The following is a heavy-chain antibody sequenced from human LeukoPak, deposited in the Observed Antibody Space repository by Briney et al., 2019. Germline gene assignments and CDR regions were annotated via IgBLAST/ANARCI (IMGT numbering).Heavy chain of an antibody. Sequence: SETLSLTCAVYGGSFSGYYWNWIRQPPGKGLEWIGEINHSGRINYNPSLKSRVTISVDTSKNQFSLKLSSVAAADTAVYYCARPPTAVTPGDYWGQGTLVTVSS. CDR1: GGSFSGYY. D-gene: IGHD4-23*01. CDR3: ARPPTAVTPGDY. V-gene: IGHV4-34*01. J-gene: IGHJ4*02. CDR2: INHSGRI.